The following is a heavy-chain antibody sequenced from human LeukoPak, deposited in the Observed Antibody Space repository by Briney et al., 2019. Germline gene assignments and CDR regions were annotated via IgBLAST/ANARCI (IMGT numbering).Heavy chain of an antibody. CDR1: GGSISSGGYS. Sequence: SETLSLTCAVSGGSISSGGYSWSWIRQPPGKGLEWIGSIYHSGSTYYNPSLKSRVTISVDTSKNQFSLKLSSVTAADTAVYYCARARRGNLDAFDIWGQGTMVTVSS. CDR3: ARARRGNLDAFDI. D-gene: IGHD4-23*01. CDR2: IYHSGST. J-gene: IGHJ3*02. V-gene: IGHV4-39*07.